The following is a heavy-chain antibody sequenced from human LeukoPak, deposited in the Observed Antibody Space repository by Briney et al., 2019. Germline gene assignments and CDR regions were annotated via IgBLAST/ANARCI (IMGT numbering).Heavy chain of an antibody. CDR2: ISGSGGST. D-gene: IGHD3-3*01. J-gene: IGHJ3*02. CDR3: ARVSDFWSGYFISDAFDI. CDR1: GFTFSSYA. V-gene: IGHV3-23*01. Sequence: GGSLRLSCAASGFTFSSYAMSWVRQAPGKGLEWVSAISGSGGSTYYADSVKGRFTISRDNAKNSLYLQMNSLRAEDTAVYYCARVSDFWSGYFISDAFDIWGQGTMVTVSS.